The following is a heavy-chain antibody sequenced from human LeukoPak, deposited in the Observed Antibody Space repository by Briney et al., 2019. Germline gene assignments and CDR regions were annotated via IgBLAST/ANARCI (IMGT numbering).Heavy chain of an antibody. Sequence: GGSLRLSCAASGFSFSSYTMNWVRQTPGKGLEWVSSISGSSSYIYYADSVKGRFTISRDNAKNSLYLHMNSLRAEDTAVYYCARAYYYDVNRFDPWGQGTLLTVSS. J-gene: IGHJ5*02. D-gene: IGHD3-22*01. CDR2: ISGSSSYI. CDR3: ARAYYYDVNRFDP. V-gene: IGHV3-21*01. CDR1: GFSFSSYT.